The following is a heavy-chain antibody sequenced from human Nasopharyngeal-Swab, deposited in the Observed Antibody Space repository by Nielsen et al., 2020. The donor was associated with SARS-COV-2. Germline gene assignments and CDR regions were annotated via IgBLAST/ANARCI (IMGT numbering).Heavy chain of an antibody. CDR3: ARDGEMAAFDI. V-gene: IGHV4-59*01. J-gene: IGHJ3*02. D-gene: IGHD5-24*01. CDR2: LSSTGST. Sequence: WIRQPPGKGLEWIGYLSSTGSTNYNPSLKSRVTISVDTSKNQFSLKLSSVTAADTAVYYCARDGEMAAFDIWGQGTMVTVSS.